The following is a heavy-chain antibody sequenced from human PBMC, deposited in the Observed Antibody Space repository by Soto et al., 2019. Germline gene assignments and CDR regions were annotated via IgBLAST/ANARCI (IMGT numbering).Heavy chain of an antibody. CDR1: GFTFSSYC. Sequence: LRLSCAASGFTFSSYCMHWVRQAPGKGLEWVAVISYDGSNKYYADSVKGRFTISRDNSKNTLYLQMNSLRAEDTAVYYCAKDWLRLFGAFDIWGQGTMVTVSS. V-gene: IGHV3-30*18. CDR2: ISYDGSNK. CDR3: AKDWLRLFGAFDI. D-gene: IGHD5-12*01. J-gene: IGHJ3*02.